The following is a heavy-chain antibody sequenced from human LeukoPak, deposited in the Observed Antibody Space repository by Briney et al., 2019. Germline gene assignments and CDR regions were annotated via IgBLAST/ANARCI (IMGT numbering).Heavy chain of an antibody. CDR3: AKEIVVVPAAIWVGFDY. J-gene: IGHJ4*02. V-gene: IGHV3-30*02. CDR1: GLTFSSYG. CDR2: IRYDGSNK. D-gene: IGHD2-2*02. Sequence: GGSLRLSCAASGLTFSSYGMHWVRQAPGKGLEWAAFIRYDGSNKYYADSVKGRFTISRDNSKNTLYLQMNSLRAEDTAVYYCAKEIVVVPAAIWVGFDYWGQGTLVTVSS.